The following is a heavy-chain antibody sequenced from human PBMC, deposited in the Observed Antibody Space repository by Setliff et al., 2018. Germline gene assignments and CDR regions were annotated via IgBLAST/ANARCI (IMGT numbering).Heavy chain of an antibody. CDR2: VNEDGSQK. D-gene: IGHD3-10*01. CDR3: ARDHAYGSRFYCYYYGMDV. V-gene: IGHV3-7*01. Sequence: QPGGSLRLSCAASGSTISSCWMRWVRQAPGKGLEWVANVNEDGSQKYYVDSVKGRFTISRDNAKNSLYLQMNSLRAEDTAVYYCARDHAYGSRFYCYYYGMDVWGQGTTVTVSS. CDR1: GSTISSCW. J-gene: IGHJ6*02.